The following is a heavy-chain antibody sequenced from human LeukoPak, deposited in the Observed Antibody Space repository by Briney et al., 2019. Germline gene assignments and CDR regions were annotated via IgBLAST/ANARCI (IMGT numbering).Heavy chain of an antibody. Sequence: SETLSLTCAVYGGSFSGYYWSWIRQPPGKGLEWIGEINHSGSTNYNPSLKSRVTISVDTSKNQFSLKLSSVTAADTAVYYCARLAVAGPGTLTGSAVERPYYFDYWGQGTLVTVSS. V-gene: IGHV4-34*01. J-gene: IGHJ4*02. CDR1: GGSFSGYY. CDR2: INHSGST. CDR3: ARLAVAGPGTLTGSAVERPYYFDY. D-gene: IGHD6-19*01.